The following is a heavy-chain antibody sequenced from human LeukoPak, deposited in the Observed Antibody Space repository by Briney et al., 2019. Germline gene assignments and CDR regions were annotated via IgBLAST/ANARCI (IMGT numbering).Heavy chain of an antibody. CDR3: ARGRGYYDSSGYYDY. J-gene: IGHJ4*02. CDR1: GGSISSSSYY. V-gene: IGHV4-61*01. CDR2: IYYSGST. Sequence: PSETLSLTCTVSGGSISSSSYYWSWIRQPPGKGLEWIGYIYYSGSTNYNPSLKSRVTISVDTSKNQFSLKLSSVTAADTAVYYCARGRGYYDSSGYYDYWGQGTLVTVSS. D-gene: IGHD3-22*01.